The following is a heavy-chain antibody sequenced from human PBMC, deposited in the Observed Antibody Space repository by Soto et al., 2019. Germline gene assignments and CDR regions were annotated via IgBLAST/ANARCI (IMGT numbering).Heavy chain of an antibody. V-gene: IGHV3-23*01. CDR3: AKEQVGYSSSWYYYFDY. Sequence: EVQLLESGGGLVQPGGSLRLSCAASGFTFSSYAMSWVRQAPGKGLEWVSAISGSGGSTYYADSVKGRFTISRDNSKNTLYLQMNSLRAEDTAVYYCAKEQVGYSSSWYYYFDYWGQGTLVTVSS. CDR1: GFTFSSYA. CDR2: ISGSGGST. D-gene: IGHD6-13*01. J-gene: IGHJ4*02.